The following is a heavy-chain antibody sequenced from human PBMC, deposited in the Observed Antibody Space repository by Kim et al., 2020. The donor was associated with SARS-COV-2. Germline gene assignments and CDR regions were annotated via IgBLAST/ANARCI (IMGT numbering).Heavy chain of an antibody. D-gene: IGHD3-10*01. Sequence: SVKVSCKASGGTFSSYAISWVRQAPGQGLEWMGGIIPIFGTANYAQKFQGRVTITADESTSTAYMELSSLRSEDTAVYYCARNYGSGSPLDYWGQGTLVTVSS. CDR2: IIPIFGTA. CDR1: GGTFSSYA. J-gene: IGHJ4*02. CDR3: ARNYGSGSPLDY. V-gene: IGHV1-69*13.